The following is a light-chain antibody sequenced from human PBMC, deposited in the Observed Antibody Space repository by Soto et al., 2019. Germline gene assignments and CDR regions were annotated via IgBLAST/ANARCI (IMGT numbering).Light chain of an antibody. J-gene: IGKJ2*01. CDR3: QQSFSTPHP. CDR2: GAS. Sequence: DIQMTQSPSPLSASVGDRVTITCRSRLTISTYLNWYQQKPGKAPKLLIYGASILQGGVPSRFSGSGSGTDLTLNVSSLQPDDFATYFCQQSFSTPHPFGQATKLEIE. CDR1: LTISTY. V-gene: IGKV1-39*01.